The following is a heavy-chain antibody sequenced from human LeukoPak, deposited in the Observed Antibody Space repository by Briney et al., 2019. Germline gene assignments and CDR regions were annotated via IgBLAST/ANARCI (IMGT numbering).Heavy chain of an antibody. CDR1: GYIFTDYA. CDR3: ARGRGPGTKIKFDY. Sequence: ASVKVSCKASGYIFTDYAVNWVRQAPGQRLEWMGWINAGNGNTKFSQKFQGRVTMTRNTSISTAYMELSSLRSEDTAVYYCARGRGPGTKIKFDYWGQGTLVTVSS. J-gene: IGHJ4*02. D-gene: IGHD6-13*01. CDR2: INAGNGNT. V-gene: IGHV1-3*01.